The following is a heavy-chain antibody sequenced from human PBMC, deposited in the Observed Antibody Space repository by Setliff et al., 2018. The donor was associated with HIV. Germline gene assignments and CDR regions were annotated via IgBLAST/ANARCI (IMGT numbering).Heavy chain of an antibody. D-gene: IGHD2-2*01. CDR1: GVSISSYY. CDR3: ARDRRIFSTLGRGRAGGHFYYYYMDV. Sequence: PSETLSLTCTVSGVSISSYYWSWIRQPAGKGLEWIGRIYTSGSTNYNPSLKSQITMSVDTSKNHFSLKLSSVTAADTAVYYCARDRRIFSTLGRGRAGGHFYYYYMDVWGKGTTVTVSS. V-gene: IGHV4-4*07. J-gene: IGHJ6*03. CDR2: IYTSGST.